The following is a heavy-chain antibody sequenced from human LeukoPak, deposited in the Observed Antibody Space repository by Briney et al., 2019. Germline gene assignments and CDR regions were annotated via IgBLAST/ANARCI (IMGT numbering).Heavy chain of an antibody. CDR1: GGSISSYY. CDR2: IYTSGST. CDR3: AREHPILTGYSNWFDP. D-gene: IGHD3-9*01. V-gene: IGHV4-4*07. Sequence: SETLSLTCTVSGGSISSYYWSWIRQPAGKGLEWIGRIYTSGSTNYNPSLKSRVTISVDTSKNQFSLKLSSVTAADTAVYYCAREHPILTGYSNWFDPWGQGTLVTVSS. J-gene: IGHJ5*02.